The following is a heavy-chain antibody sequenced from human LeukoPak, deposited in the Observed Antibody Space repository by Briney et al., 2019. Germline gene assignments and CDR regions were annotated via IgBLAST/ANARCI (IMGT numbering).Heavy chain of an antibody. CDR1: GGSISSYY. D-gene: IGHD5-24*01. CDR2: IYYSGST. CDR3: ARSAVEMATIDFDY. J-gene: IGHJ4*02. Sequence: PSETLSLTCTVSGGSISSYYWSWLRQPPGKGLEWIGYIYYSGSTNYNPSLKSRVTISVDTSKNQFSLKLSSETAADTAVYYCARSAVEMATIDFDYWGQGTLVTVSS. V-gene: IGHV4-59*01.